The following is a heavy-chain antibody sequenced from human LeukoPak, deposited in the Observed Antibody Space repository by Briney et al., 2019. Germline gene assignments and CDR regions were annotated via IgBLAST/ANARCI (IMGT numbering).Heavy chain of an antibody. J-gene: IGHJ4*02. CDR1: GGSISSSSYY. D-gene: IGHD3-22*01. Sequence: SETLSLTCTVYGGSISSSSYYWGWIRQPPGKGLEWIVSVYYSGSTYYNPSLKSRVTISVETSKNQFSLKLRSVTAADTAVYYCASGYDSSAYQPFIDYWGQGTLVTVSS. V-gene: IGHV4-39*01. CDR2: VYYSGST. CDR3: ASGYDSSAYQPFIDY.